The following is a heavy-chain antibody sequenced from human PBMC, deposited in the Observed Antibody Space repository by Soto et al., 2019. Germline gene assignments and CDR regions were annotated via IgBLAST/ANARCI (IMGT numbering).Heavy chain of an antibody. V-gene: IGHV3-23*01. CDR2: ISGSGGRT. CDR3: AKRSPPDFYYYDSSGYYFDY. CDR1: LFTFSSYA. Sequence: PAWSLRVSCSSSLFTFSSYAMSWVRHCPLKVLGFVSAISGSGGRTYYADSVKGRFTISRDNSKNTLYLQMNSLRAEDTAVYYCAKRSPPDFYYYDSSGYYFDYWGQGTLVAVSS. J-gene: IGHJ4*02. D-gene: IGHD3-22*01.